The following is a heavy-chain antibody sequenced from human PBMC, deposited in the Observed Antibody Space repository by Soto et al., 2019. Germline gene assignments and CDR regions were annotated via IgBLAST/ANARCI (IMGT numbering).Heavy chain of an antibody. CDR3: AGVGSSGYIDY. CDR1: GGSVSSGSYY. CDR2: IYYSGST. V-gene: IGHV4-61*01. J-gene: IGHJ4*02. D-gene: IGHD3-22*01. Sequence: QVQLQESGPGLVKPSETLSLTCTVSGGSVSSGSYYWSWIRQPPGKGLEWIGYIYYSGSTNYNPSLKSRVTISVDTSKNQFSLKLSSVTAADTAVYYCAGVGSSGYIDYWGQGTLVTVSS.